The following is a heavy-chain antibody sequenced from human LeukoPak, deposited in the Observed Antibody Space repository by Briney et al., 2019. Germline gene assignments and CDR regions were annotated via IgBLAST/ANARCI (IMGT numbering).Heavy chain of an antibody. V-gene: IGHV3-9*01. Sequence: PGRSLRLSCAASGFTFDDYAMHWVRQAPGKGLEWVSGISWNSGSIGYADSVKGRFTISRDNAKNSLYLQMNSPRAEDTALYYCAKDLNYDILTGYDSWGQGTLVTVSS. J-gene: IGHJ1*01. CDR3: AKDLNYDILTGYDS. CDR2: ISWNSGSI. D-gene: IGHD3-9*01. CDR1: GFTFDDYA.